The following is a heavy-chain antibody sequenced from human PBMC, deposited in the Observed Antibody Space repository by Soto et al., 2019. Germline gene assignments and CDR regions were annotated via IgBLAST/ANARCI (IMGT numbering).Heavy chain of an antibody. CDR2: IYYSGST. D-gene: IGHD2-15*01. CDR3: AREMVVAATGDWFDP. V-gene: IGHV4-59*01. CDR1: GGSISSYY. J-gene: IGHJ5*02. Sequence: QVQLQESGPGLVKPSETLSLTCTVSGGSISSYYWSWIRQPPGKGLEWIGYIYYSGSTNYNPSLKSRVTISVDTSKNQCSLKLGSVTAADTAVYYCAREMVVAATGDWFDPWGQGTLVTVSS.